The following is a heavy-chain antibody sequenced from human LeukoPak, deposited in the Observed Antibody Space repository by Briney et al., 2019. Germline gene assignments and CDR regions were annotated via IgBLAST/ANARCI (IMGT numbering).Heavy chain of an antibody. D-gene: IGHD3-22*01. V-gene: IGHV4-38-2*02. CDR1: GYSISSGYY. Sequence: SETLSLTCTVSGYSISSGYYWGWIRQPPGKGLEWIGSIYHSGSTYYNPSLKSRVTISVDTSKNQFSLKLSSVTAAGTAVYYCARGSGRFYYDSSGYEEGTLDYWGQGTLVTVSS. J-gene: IGHJ4*02. CDR3: ARGSGRFYYDSSGYEEGTLDY. CDR2: IYHSGST.